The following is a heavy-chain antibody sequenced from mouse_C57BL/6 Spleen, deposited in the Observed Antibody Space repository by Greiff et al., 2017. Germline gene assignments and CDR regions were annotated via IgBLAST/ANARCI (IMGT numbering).Heavy chain of an antibody. CDR2: LYPRSGNT. J-gene: IGHJ4*01. CDR1: GYTFTSYG. Sequence: VKLQESGAELARPGASVKLSCKASGYTFTSYGISWVKQRTGQGLEWIGELYPRSGNTYYNEKFTGKATLTADKSSTTAYIELRSLTSEDSAVYFCAHYGSSYFYAMDYWGQGTSVTVSS. D-gene: IGHD1-1*01. CDR3: AHYGSSYFYAMDY. V-gene: IGHV1-81*01.